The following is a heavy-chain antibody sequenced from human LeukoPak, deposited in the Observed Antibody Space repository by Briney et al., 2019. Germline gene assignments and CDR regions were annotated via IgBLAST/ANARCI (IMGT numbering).Heavy chain of an antibody. J-gene: IGHJ4*02. CDR1: GFSVTSNY. Sequence: AGGSLRLSCAASGFSVTSNYMSWVRQAPGKGLEWVSVTYSGGTTYYADSVKGRFTISRDNSKNTLYLQMNSLRAEDTAVYYCARGSGWDFDYWGQGTLVTVSS. CDR2: TYSGGTT. D-gene: IGHD6-19*01. CDR3: ARGSGWDFDY. V-gene: IGHV3-66*01.